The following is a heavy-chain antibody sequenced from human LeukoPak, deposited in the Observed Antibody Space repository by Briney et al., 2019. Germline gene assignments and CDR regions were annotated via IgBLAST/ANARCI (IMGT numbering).Heavy chain of an antibody. CDR2: ISCYNGDT. J-gene: IGHJ4*02. CDR3: ARKDYFDY. CDR1: GYPFSSHG. V-gene: IGHV1-18*01. Sequence: ASVNVSCKASGYPFSSHGITWVRQAPGQGLEWMGWISCYNGDTHYAQNFQGRVTMTRNTSISTAYMELSSLRSEDTAVYYCARKDYFDYWGQGTLVTVSS.